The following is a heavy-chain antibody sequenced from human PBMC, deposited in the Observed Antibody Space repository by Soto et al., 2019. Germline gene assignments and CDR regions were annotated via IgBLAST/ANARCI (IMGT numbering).Heavy chain of an antibody. CDR3: ARQMLVVVPAAIHYYGMDV. J-gene: IGHJ6*02. CDR2: IYYSGST. Sequence: SETLSLTCTVSGGSISSSSYYWGWIRQPPGKGLEWIRSIYYSGSTYYNPSLKSRVTISVDTSKNQFSLKLSSVTAADTAVYYCARQMLVVVPAAIHYYGMDVWGQGTTVTVSS. V-gene: IGHV4-39*01. D-gene: IGHD2-2*01. CDR1: GGSISSSSYY.